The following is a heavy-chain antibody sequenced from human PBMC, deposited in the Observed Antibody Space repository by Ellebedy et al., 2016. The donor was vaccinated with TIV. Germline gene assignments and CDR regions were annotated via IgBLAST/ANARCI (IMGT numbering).Heavy chain of an antibody. CDR1: DDSVSSDNY. CDR2: IYHSGST. CDR3: ARRVWFGELIYFDN. V-gene: IGHV4-38-2*02. J-gene: IGHJ4*02. Sequence: SETLSLTXTVFDDSVSSDNYWGWFRQSPGKGLEWIGSIYHSGSTHYNSSLKSRVTISVDRSKNQFSLKLTSVTAADTAVYYCARRVWFGELIYFDNWGQGTLVTVSS. D-gene: IGHD3-10*01.